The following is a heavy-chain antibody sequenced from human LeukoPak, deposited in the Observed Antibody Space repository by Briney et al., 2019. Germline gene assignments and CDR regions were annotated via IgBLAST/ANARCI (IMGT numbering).Heavy chain of an antibody. CDR3: AAADILTGYYKNDAFDI. D-gene: IGHD3-9*01. J-gene: IGHJ3*02. Sequence: GESLKISCKGSGYSFTSYWIGWVRQMPGKGLEWMGIIYPGDSDTRHSPSFQGQVTISADKSISTAYLQWSSLKASDTAMYYCAAADILTGYYKNDAFDIWGQGTMVTVSS. V-gene: IGHV5-51*01. CDR2: IYPGDSDT. CDR1: GYSFTSYW.